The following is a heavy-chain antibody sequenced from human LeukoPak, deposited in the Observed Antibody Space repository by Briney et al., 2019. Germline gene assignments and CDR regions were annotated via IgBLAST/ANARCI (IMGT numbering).Heavy chain of an antibody. CDR2: ISGSGGST. J-gene: IGHJ4*02. V-gene: IGHV3-23*01. CDR1: GFTFSSYA. Sequence: GGSLRLSCAASGFTFSSYAMSWVRQAPGKGLEWVSAISGSGGSTYYTDSVKGRFTISRDNSKNTLYLQMNSLRAEDTAVYYCAKDLRYCSGGSCSELDYWGQGTLVTVSS. CDR3: AKDLRYCSGGSCSELDY. D-gene: IGHD2-15*01.